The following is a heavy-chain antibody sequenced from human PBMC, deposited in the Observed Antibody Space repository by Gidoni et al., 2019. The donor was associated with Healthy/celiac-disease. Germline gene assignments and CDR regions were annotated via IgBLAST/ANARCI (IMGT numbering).Heavy chain of an antibody. V-gene: IGHV3-73*01. CDR1: GFTFSGSA. CDR2: IRSKANSYAT. Sequence: EVQLVESGGGLVQPGGSLKLSCAASGFTFSGSAMHWARQASGKGLEWVGRIRSKANSYATAYAASVKGRFTISRDDSKNTAYLQMNSLKTEDTAVYYCTIPLRIQPPSWGQGTLVTVSS. J-gene: IGHJ5*02. D-gene: IGHD2-15*01. CDR3: TIPLRIQPPS.